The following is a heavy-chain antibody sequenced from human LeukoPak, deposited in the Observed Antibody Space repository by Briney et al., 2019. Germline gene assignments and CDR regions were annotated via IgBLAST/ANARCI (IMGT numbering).Heavy chain of an antibody. J-gene: IGHJ3*02. CDR2: ISSSSSTI. V-gene: IGHV3-48*01. D-gene: IGHD3-9*01. Sequence: RGSLRLSCAASGFTFSSYSMNWVRQAPGKGLEWVSYISSSSSTIYYADSVKGRFTISRDNAKNSLYLQMNSLRAEGTAVYYCAKDKLRYFDRDAFDIWGQGTMVTVSS. CDR3: AKDKLRYFDRDAFDI. CDR1: GFTFSSYS.